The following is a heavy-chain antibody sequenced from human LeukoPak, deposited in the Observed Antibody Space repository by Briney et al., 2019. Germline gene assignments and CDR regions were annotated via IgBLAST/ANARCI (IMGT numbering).Heavy chain of an antibody. Sequence: SGGSLRLSCAASGFTFSDYYMSWIRQAPGKGLEWVSAISGSGGSTYYADSVKGRFTISRDNSKNTLYLQMNSLRAEDTAVYYCAKILRFLEWLPDAFDIWGQGTMVTVSS. V-gene: IGHV3-23*01. D-gene: IGHD3-3*01. CDR3: AKILRFLEWLPDAFDI. CDR1: GFTFSDYY. J-gene: IGHJ3*02. CDR2: ISGSGGST.